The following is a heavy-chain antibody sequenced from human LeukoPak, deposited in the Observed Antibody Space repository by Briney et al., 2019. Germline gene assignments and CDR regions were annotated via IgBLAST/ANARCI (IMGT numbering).Heavy chain of an antibody. CDR2: ISSSGRTI. J-gene: IGHJ4*02. CDR1: GFTFSSYE. CDR3: ATQLRYFDWLLPFDY. Sequence: PGGSLRLSCAASGFTFSSYEMNWVRQAPGKGLEWVSYISSSGRTIYYADSVKGRFTISRDNAKNSLYLQMNSLRAEDTAVYYCATQLRYFDWLLPFDYWGQGTLVTVSS. D-gene: IGHD3-9*01. V-gene: IGHV3-48*03.